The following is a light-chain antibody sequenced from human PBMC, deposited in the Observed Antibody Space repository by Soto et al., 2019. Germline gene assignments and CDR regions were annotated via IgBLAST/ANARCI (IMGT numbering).Light chain of an antibody. CDR1: QNIGNS. Sequence: EIVLTQSPATMSLSPGDRATLSCRASQNIGNSLAWYQQKPGQTPRLLIYDASTRASGIPARFSGSGSGKDFTLTITSLEPEDFAVYFCQQGTFGQGTKV. CDR2: DAS. V-gene: IGKV3-11*01. J-gene: IGKJ1*01. CDR3: QQGT.